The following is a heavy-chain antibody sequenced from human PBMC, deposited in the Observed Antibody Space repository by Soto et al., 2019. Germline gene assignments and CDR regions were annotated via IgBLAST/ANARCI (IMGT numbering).Heavy chain of an antibody. D-gene: IGHD3-22*01. J-gene: IGHJ5*02. Sequence: QVQLQESGPGLVKPSQTLSLTCTVSGGSISDGYYWSWIRQHPGKGLEWIGSISGSGSTSYNPSLKSRLTISVDTSKNQFSLNLRSVTAAYTAVYYCARRDRSGFSYWLDTWGQGTLVTVSS. CDR2: ISGSGST. CDR3: ARRDRSGFSYWLDT. V-gene: IGHV4-31*03. CDR1: GGSISDGYY.